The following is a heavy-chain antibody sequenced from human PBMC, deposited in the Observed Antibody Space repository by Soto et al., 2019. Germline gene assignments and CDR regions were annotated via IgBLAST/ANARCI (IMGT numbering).Heavy chain of an antibody. CDR1: GGSISSDNW. Sequence: QVQLQESGPGLVKPSATLSRTCAVSGGSISSDNWWNWVRQPPGQGLGWIGEVYRSGSTNYDPSLKSRVTISIDMSKNQCSLTLTSGTAADTAMYYCARNGVYSLGSWGQGTLVTVSS. D-gene: IGHD4-17*01. V-gene: IGHV4-4*02. CDR2: VYRSGST. CDR3: ARNGVYSLGS. J-gene: IGHJ5*02.